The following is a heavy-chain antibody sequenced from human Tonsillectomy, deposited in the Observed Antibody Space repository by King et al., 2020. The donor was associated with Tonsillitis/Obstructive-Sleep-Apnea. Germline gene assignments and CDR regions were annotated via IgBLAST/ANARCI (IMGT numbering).Heavy chain of an antibody. D-gene: IGHD4-17*01. V-gene: IGHV3-23*04. CDR1: GFTFSRYA. Sequence: VQLVESGGGLVQPGGSLRLSCAASGFTFSRYAMSWVRQAPGKGLEWVSTISDSGGSTYYADSVKGRFTISRDNSKNTLYVQMNSLRAEDTAVYYCARDKNGDPADAFDIWGQGTMVTVSS. CDR3: ARDKNGDPADAFDI. J-gene: IGHJ3*02. CDR2: ISDSGGST.